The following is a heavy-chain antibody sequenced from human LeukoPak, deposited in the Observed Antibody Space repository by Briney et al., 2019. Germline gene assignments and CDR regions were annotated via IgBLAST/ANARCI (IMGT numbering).Heavy chain of an antibody. V-gene: IGHV3-9*03. J-gene: IGHJ3*02. CDR3: AKASSSWYPRDAFDI. CDR1: GFTFDDYA. D-gene: IGHD6-13*01. Sequence: PGRSLRLSCAASGFTFDDYAMHWVRQAPGKGLEWVSGISWNSGSIGYADSVKGRFTISRDNAKNSLYLQMNSLRAEDMALYYCAKASSSWYPRDAFDIWGQGTTVTVSS. CDR2: ISWNSGSI.